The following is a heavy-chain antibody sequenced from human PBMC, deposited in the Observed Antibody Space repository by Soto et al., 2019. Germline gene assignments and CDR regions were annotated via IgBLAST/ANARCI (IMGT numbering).Heavy chain of an antibody. CDR1: GGTFSSYA. D-gene: IGHD3-22*01. CDR2: IIPIFGTA. Sequence: SVKVSCKASGGTFSSYAISWVRQAPGQGLEWMGGIIPIFGTANYAQKFQGRVTITADESTSTAYMELSSPRSEDTAVYYCASPLGATYYDSSGYYLFWGQGTLVTVSS. J-gene: IGHJ4*02. V-gene: IGHV1-69*13. CDR3: ASPLGATYYDSSGYYLF.